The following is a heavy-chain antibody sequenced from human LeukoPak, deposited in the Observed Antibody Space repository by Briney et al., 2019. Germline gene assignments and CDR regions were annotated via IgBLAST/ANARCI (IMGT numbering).Heavy chain of an antibody. J-gene: IGHJ4*02. CDR2: ISYDGSNK. CDR3: ACGTNHPKLVLRRVYFDY. V-gene: IGHV3-30*04. CDR1: GFTFSSYA. Sequence: RPGRSLRLSCAASGFTFSSYAMHWVRQAPGKGLEWVAVISYDGSNKYYADSVKGRFTISRDNSKNTLYLQMNSLRAEDTAVYYCACGTNHPKLVLRRVYFDYWGQGTLVTVSS. D-gene: IGHD6-13*01.